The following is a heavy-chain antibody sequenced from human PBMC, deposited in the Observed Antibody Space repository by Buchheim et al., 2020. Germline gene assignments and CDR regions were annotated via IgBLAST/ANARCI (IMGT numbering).Heavy chain of an antibody. Sequence: QVQLVESGGGVVQPGRSLRLSCAASGFTFSSYAMHWVRQAPGKGLEWVAVISYDGSNKYYADSVKGRFTISRDNSKNTLYLQMNSLRAEDTAVYYCAEGWDSSGLARYWGQRTL. CDR2: ISYDGSNK. CDR1: GFTFSSYA. V-gene: IGHV3-30-3*01. CDR3: AEGWDSSGLARY. D-gene: IGHD3-22*01. J-gene: IGHJ4*02.